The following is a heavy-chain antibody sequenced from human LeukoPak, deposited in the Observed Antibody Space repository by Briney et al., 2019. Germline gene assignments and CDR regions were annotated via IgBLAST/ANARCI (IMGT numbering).Heavy chain of an antibody. CDR2: IRSKAYGGTT. CDR3: TSEDIVVVPAARLTRFDY. V-gene: IGHV3-49*04. D-gene: IGHD2-2*01. J-gene: IGHJ4*02. Sequence: PGGSLRLSCTASGFTFGDYAMSWVRQAPGKGLEWVGFIRSKAYGGTTEYAASVKGGFTISRDDSKSIAYLQMNSLKTEDTAVYYCTSEDIVVVPAARLTRFDYWGQGTLVTVSS. CDR1: GFTFGDYA.